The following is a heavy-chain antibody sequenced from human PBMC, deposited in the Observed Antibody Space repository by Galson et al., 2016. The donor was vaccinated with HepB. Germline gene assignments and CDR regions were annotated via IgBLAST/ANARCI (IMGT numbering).Heavy chain of an antibody. D-gene: IGHD3-22*01. Sequence: SLRLSCAASGFTFSSCPMSWVRQAPGKGLEWVSSISGSGGSTNYADSVKGRFTISRDNSKNTLYLQMNSLRAEDTAVYYCAREDSSGYYYFDYWGQGTLVTVSS. V-gene: IGHV3-23*01. J-gene: IGHJ4*02. CDR1: GFTFSSCP. CDR3: AREDSSGYYYFDY. CDR2: ISGSGGST.